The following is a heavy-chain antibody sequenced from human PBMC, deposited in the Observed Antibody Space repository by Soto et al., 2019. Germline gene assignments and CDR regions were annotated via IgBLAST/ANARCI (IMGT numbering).Heavy chain of an antibody. V-gene: IGHV4-39*01. D-gene: IGHD4-17*01. CDR2: IYYSGST. Sequence: QLQLQESGPGLVKPSVTLSPTCTVSGGSISSSSYYWGWIRQPPGKGLEWIGSIYYSGSTYYNPSLKSRVTISVDTSKNQFSLKLSSVTAADTAVYYCANYGDYVGYWGQGTLVTVSS. CDR1: GGSISSSSYY. J-gene: IGHJ4*02. CDR3: ANYGDYVGY.